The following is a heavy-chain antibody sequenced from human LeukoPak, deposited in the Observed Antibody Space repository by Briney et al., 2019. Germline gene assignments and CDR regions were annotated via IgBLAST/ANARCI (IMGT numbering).Heavy chain of an antibody. D-gene: IGHD1-14*01. CDR3: ARDRYYYGMDV. CDR1: GGSISSGGYY. V-gene: IGHV4-31*03. CDR2: IYDSGST. Sequence: PSQTLSLTCTVSGGSISSGGYYWSWLRQHPGTGLEWIGYIYDSGSTYYNPSLKSRVTISLDTSKNQFSLKLSSVTAADTAVYYCARDRYYYGMDVWGQGTTVTVSS. J-gene: IGHJ6*02.